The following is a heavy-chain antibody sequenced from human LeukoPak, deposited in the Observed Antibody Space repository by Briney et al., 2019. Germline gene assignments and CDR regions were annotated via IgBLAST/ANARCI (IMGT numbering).Heavy chain of an antibody. CDR3: ARDLSGSYDSDY. J-gene: IGHJ4*02. CDR1: GGSISSYY. V-gene: IGHV4-59*12. Sequence: SETLSLTCTVSGGSISSYYWSWIRQPPGKGLEWIGYIYYSGRTNNNPSLKSRVTISVDTSKNQFSLKLSSVTAADTAVYYCARDLSGSYDSDYWGQGTLVTVSS. D-gene: IGHD1-26*01. CDR2: IYYSGRT.